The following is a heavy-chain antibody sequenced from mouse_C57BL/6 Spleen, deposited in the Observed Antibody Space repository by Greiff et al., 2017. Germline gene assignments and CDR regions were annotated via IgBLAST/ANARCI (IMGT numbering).Heavy chain of an antibody. CDR2: IRDGGSYT. CDR3: ARVYYGYSPFAY. V-gene: IGHV5-4*03. D-gene: IGHD2-3*01. CDR1: GFTFSSYA. Sequence: EVKVVESGGGLVKPGGSLKLSCAASGFTFSSYAMSWVRQTPEKRLEWVATIRDGGSYTYYPDNVKGRFTISRDNAKNNLYLQMSHPKSEDTAMYYCARVYYGYSPFAYWGQGTLVTVSA. J-gene: IGHJ3*01.